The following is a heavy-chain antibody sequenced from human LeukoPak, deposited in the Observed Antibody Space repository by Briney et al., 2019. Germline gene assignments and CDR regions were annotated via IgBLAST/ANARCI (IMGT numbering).Heavy chain of an antibody. CDR1: GGSISSYY. CDR2: IYYSGST. CDR3: ARVDYGDLWFDP. V-gene: IGHV4-59*01. D-gene: IGHD4-17*01. Sequence: SETLSLTCTVSGGSISSYYWSWIRQPPGKGPEWIGYIYYSGSTNYNPSLKSRVTISVDTSKNQFSLKLSSVTAADTAVYYCARVDYGDLWFDPWGQGTLVTVSS. J-gene: IGHJ5*02.